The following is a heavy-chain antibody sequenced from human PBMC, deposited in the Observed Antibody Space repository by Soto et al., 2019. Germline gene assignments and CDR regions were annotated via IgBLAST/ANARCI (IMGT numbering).Heavy chain of an antibody. V-gene: IGHV4-34*01. D-gene: IGHD6-13*01. CDR1: GGSFSGYY. CDR3: ASDSRRSAFDY. CDR2: INHSGST. J-gene: IGHJ4*02. Sequence: SETLSLTCAVYGGSFSGYYWSWIRQPPGKGPEWIGEINHSGSTNYNPSLKSRVTISVDTSKNQFSLKLSSVTAADTAVYYCASDSRRSAFDYWGQGTLVTVSS.